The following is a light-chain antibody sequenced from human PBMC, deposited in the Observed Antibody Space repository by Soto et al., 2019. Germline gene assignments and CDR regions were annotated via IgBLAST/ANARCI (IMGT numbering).Light chain of an antibody. V-gene: IGLV3-21*04. CDR1: NIGSKS. CDR2: YDS. Sequence: ELTQPPSVSVAPGKTARITCGGNNIGSKSVHWYQQKPGQAPVLVIYYDSDRPSGIPERFSGSNSGNTATLTISRVEAGDEADYYCQVWDSSSDHPIFGTGTKLTVL. CDR3: QVWDSSSDHPI. J-gene: IGLJ1*01.